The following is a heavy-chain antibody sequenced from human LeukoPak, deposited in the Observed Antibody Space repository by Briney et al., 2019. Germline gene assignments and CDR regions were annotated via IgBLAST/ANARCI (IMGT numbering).Heavy chain of an antibody. D-gene: IGHD3-10*01. CDR3: ARAVLGYYYGSGSYYNWFDP. CDR1: GGSISSYY. J-gene: IGHJ5*02. Sequence: SETLSLTCTVSGGSISSYYWSWIRQPPGKGLEWIGYIYYSGSTNYNPSLKSRVTISVDTSKNQFSLKLSSVTAADTAVYYCARAVLGYYYGSGSYYNWFDPCGEGTLVTVSS. V-gene: IGHV4-59*01. CDR2: IYYSGST.